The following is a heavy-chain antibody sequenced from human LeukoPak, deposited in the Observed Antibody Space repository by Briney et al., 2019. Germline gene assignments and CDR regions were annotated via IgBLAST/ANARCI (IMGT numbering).Heavy chain of an antibody. CDR2: IYYSGST. CDR3: ARDLPAWYSSSSWDGMDV. Sequence: PSETLSLTCTVSGGSISSYYWSWIRQPPGKGLEWIGYIYYSGSTSYNPSLKSRVTISVDTSKNQFSLKLSSVTAADTAVYYCARDLPAWYSSSSWDGMDVWGQGTTVTVSS. D-gene: IGHD6-6*01. V-gene: IGHV4-59*01. J-gene: IGHJ6*02. CDR1: GGSISSYY.